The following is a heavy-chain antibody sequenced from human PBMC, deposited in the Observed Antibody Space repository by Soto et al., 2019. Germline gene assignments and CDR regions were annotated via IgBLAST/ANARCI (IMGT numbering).Heavy chain of an antibody. Sequence: QVQLVESGGGVVQPGRSLRLSCVASGFTCSSYGMHWVRQAPGKGLEWVAIISYDEINKYYADSVKGRFTISRDNSKNTLYLQMNSLRAEDTAVYYCAKSVYNWNDGFFDYWGQGTLVTVSS. V-gene: IGHV3-30*18. CDR2: ISYDEINK. CDR3: AKSVYNWNDGFFDY. J-gene: IGHJ4*02. CDR1: GFTCSSYG. D-gene: IGHD1-1*01.